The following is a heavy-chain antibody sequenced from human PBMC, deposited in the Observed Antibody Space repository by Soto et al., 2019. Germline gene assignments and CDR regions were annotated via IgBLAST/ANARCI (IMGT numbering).Heavy chain of an antibody. J-gene: IGHJ3*02. CDR2: ISGSGGNT. Sequence: GGSLRLSCAASGFTFSNYAMSWVRQAPGEGLEWVSSISGSGGNTYYADSVKGRFTISRDNSKNTLYLQMNSLRAEDTAVNYCAKAFVQNYYASGFDAFDIWGQGTKVTVSS. D-gene: IGHD3-10*01. CDR3: AKAFVQNYYASGFDAFDI. V-gene: IGHV3-23*01. CDR1: GFTFSNYA.